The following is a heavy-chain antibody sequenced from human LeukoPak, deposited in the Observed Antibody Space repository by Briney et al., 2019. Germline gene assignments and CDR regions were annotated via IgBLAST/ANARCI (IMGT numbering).Heavy chain of an antibody. CDR3: ARDTALWTFDI. CDR2: IYTSGSTINNPSLKNT. CDR1: GDSISSGSYY. Sequence: SQTLSLTCTVSGDSISSGSYYWTWVRQPAGKGLEWIGRIYTSGSTINNPSLKNTNYNPSLKSRLTMSVDRSKNQFSLKMTSVTAADTAMYYCARDTALWTFDIWGQGTMVTVSS. J-gene: IGHJ3*02. V-gene: IGHV4-61*02. D-gene: IGHD2-21*02.